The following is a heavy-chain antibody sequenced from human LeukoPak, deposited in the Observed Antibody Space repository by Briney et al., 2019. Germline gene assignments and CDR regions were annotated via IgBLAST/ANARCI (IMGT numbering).Heavy chain of an antibody. CDR1: GGSFSAYY. CDR3: ARATSSGPKIGYYYYMDV. Sequence: PSETLSLTCAGYGGSFSAYYWNWIRQPPGKWLEWIGSIYYSGSTYYNPSLKSRVTISVDTSKNQFSLKLSSVTAADTAVYYCARATSSGPKIGYYYYMDVWGKGTTVTVSS. V-gene: IGHV4-34*01. D-gene: IGHD6-19*01. CDR2: IYYSGST. J-gene: IGHJ6*03.